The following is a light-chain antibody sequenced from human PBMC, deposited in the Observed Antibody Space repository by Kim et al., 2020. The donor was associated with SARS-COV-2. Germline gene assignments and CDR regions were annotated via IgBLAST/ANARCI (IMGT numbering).Light chain of an antibody. CDR1: QSVRDL. CDR2: DAS. V-gene: IGKV1-5*01. J-gene: IGKJ1*01. CDR3: HQYSSDSPWT. Sequence: DIQMTQSPSTLSAYVGDRVSITCRASQSVRDLLAWYQQKPGKAPNLLIFDASTLEGGAPSRFSGSGSGTDFTLTISGLQADDSATYYCHQYSSDSPWTFGQGTKVDIK.